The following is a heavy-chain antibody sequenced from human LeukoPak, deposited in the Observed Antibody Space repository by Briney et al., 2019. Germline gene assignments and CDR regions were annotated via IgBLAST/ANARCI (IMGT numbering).Heavy chain of an antibody. V-gene: IGHV4-59*01. J-gene: IGHJ5*02. D-gene: IGHD3-3*01. CDR1: GGSISSYY. CDR2: IYYSGST. Sequence: PSETLSLTCTVSGGSISSYYWSWIRQPPGKGLEWIGYIYYSGSTNYNPSLKSRVTISVDTSKNQFSLKLSSVTAADTAVYYCARGSPYYDFWSGYQNWFDPWGQGTLVTVSS. CDR3: ARGSPYYDFWSGYQNWFDP.